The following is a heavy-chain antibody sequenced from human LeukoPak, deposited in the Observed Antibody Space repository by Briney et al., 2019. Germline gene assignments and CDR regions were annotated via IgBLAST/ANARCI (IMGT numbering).Heavy chain of an antibody. CDR1: GFTFSSYG. V-gene: IGHV3-30*02. Sequence: GGSLRLSCAASGFTFSSYGMHWVRQAPGKGLEWVAFIRNDGSNKYYADSVKGRFTISRDNSKNTLYLQMNSLRDEDTAVYYCAKGAKLPSITMIRGVRVCSYMDVWGKGTTVTISS. CDR3: AKGAKLPSITMIRGVRVCSYMDV. J-gene: IGHJ6*03. CDR2: IRNDGSNK. D-gene: IGHD3-10*01.